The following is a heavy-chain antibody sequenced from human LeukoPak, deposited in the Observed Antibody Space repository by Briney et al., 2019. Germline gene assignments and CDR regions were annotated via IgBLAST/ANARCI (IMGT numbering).Heavy chain of an antibody. CDR2: IWYDGSNK. D-gene: IGHD3-3*01. CDR1: GFTFSSYG. V-gene: IGHV3-33*01. J-gene: IGHJ6*02. CDR3: ARDNGYYDFWSGYYTKDYYYGMDV. Sequence: GRSLRLSCAASGFTFSSYGIHWVRQAPGKGLEWVAVIWYDGSNKYYADSVKGRFTISRDNSKNTLYLQMNSLRAEDTAVYYCARDNGYYDFWSGYYTKDYYYGMDVWGQGTTVTVSS.